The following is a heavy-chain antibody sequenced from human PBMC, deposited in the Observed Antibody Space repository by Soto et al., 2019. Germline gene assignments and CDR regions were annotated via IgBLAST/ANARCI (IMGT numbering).Heavy chain of an antibody. J-gene: IGHJ4*02. Sequence: GGSLRLSCAASGFAFSSYAMSWVRQAPGKGLEGVSVISGSGGSTYYADSVKGRFTVSRDNSKNTRYLQMNSLRAEDTAVYYCAKDLILYSSSSPHYFDYWGQGTLVTVSS. V-gene: IGHV3-23*01. CDR1: GFAFSSYA. CDR3: AKDLILYSSSSPHYFDY. D-gene: IGHD6-6*01. CDR2: ISGSGGST.